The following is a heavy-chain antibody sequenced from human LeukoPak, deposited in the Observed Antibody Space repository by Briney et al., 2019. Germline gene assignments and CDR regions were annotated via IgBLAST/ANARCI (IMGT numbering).Heavy chain of an antibody. D-gene: IGHD2-8*01. Sequence: GGSLRLSCAASGFTFSDYYMSWIRQAPGKGLEWVSYISSSGSTIYYADSVKGRFTISRDNAKNSLYLQMNSLRAEDTAVYYCAREGGFVLTVHGTSSLGELNSDFDYWGQGTLVTVSS. CDR3: AREGGFVLTVHGTSSLGELNSDFDY. V-gene: IGHV3-11*04. J-gene: IGHJ4*02. CDR2: ISSSGSTI. CDR1: GFTFSDYY.